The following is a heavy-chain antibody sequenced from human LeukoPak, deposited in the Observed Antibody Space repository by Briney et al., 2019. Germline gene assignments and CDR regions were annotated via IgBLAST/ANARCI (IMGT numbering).Heavy chain of an antibody. Sequence: GGSLRLSCAASGFTFSSYSMNWVRQAPGKGLEWVSSISSSSSYIYYADSVKGRFTISRDNAKNSLYLQMNSLRAEDTAVYYCARGRDMSSSWYGGSYFDYWGQGTLVTVSS. CDR1: GFTFSSYS. J-gene: IGHJ4*02. CDR3: ARGRDMSSSWYGGSYFDY. CDR2: ISSSSSYI. D-gene: IGHD6-13*01. V-gene: IGHV3-21*01.